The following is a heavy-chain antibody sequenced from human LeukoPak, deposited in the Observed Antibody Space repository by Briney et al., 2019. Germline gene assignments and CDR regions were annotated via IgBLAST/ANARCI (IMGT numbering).Heavy chain of an antibody. Sequence: PGGSLRLSCAASGFTFDDYAMYWVRQAPGKGLEWVSGISWNSGRIGYADSVKGRFTIPRDNAKNSLYLQMNSLRAEDTALYYCAKGRSYGYFDYWGQGTLVTVSS. CDR3: AKGRSYGYFDY. V-gene: IGHV3-9*01. J-gene: IGHJ4*02. D-gene: IGHD1-26*01. CDR1: GFTFDDYA. CDR2: ISWNSGRI.